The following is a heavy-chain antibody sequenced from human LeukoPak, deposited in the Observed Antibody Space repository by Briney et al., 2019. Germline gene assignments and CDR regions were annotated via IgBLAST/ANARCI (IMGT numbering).Heavy chain of an antibody. D-gene: IGHD3-22*01. J-gene: IGHJ4*02. CDR3: AKDIYYDSSGYYQFDY. CDR2: IWYDGTNK. CDR1: GFTFSSYG. Sequence: GGSLRLSCAASGFTFSSYGMHWVRQAPGKGLEWVAVIWYDGTNKYYADSVKGRFTISRDNSKNTLYLQMNSLRAEDTAVYYCAKDIYYDSSGYYQFDYWGQGTLVTVSS. V-gene: IGHV3-33*06.